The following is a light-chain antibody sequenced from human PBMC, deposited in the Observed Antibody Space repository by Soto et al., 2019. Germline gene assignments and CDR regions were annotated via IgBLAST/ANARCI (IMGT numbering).Light chain of an antibody. CDR2: DVS. V-gene: IGLV2-14*01. Sequence: QSALTQPASVSASPGQSITISCTGTSSDVGGYNYVSWYQQHPGKAPKLMIYDVSDRPSGVSNRFSGSKSGNTASLTISGLQAEDEADYYCCSYTSRTSLYVFGTGTKLTVL. J-gene: IGLJ1*01. CDR1: SSDVGGYNY. CDR3: CSYTSRTSLYV.